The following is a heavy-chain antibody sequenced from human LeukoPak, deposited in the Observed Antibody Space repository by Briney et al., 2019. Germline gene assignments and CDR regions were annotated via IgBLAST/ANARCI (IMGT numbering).Heavy chain of an antibody. CDR2: ISNSSRYI. J-gene: IGHJ4*02. V-gene: IGHV3-21*01. Sequence: GGSLRLSCAASGFTFSSYSMDWVRQAPGKGLEWVSSISNSSRYIYYADSLKGRFTISRDNAKNSLYLEMNSLRAEDTAVYYCAKAVYYYDSSGYHEYFDYWGQGTLVTVSS. CDR3: AKAVYYYDSSGYHEYFDY. CDR1: GFTFSSYS. D-gene: IGHD3-22*01.